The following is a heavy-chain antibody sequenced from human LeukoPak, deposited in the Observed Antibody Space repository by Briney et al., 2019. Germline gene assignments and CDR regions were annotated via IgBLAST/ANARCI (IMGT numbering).Heavy chain of an antibody. D-gene: IGHD4-17*01. V-gene: IGHV4-34*01. Sequence: SETLSDTRVVYVGSLSGYYWSWLRPPPGRGLECIGQINHSGSTNYNPPLKSRVTISVDTSKTQFSLKLSSVTAADTAVYYCAREPFASLGDYGFGAFDIWGQGTMVTVSS. J-gene: IGHJ3*02. CDR1: VGSLSGYY. CDR2: INHSGST. CDR3: AREPFASLGDYGFGAFDI.